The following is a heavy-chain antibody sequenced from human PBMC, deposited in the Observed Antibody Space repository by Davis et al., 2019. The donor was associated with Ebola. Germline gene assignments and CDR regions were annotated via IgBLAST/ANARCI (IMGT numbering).Heavy chain of an antibody. CDR2: IIPIFGAS. CDR1: GDSLKNLG. CDR3: ARDRDSVVQGRGKRYFGMDV. J-gene: IGHJ6*02. V-gene: IGHV1-69*13. D-gene: IGHD3-10*01. Sequence: SVKVSCKASGDSLKNLGITWVRQAPGEGLDWLGSIIPIFGASKSAQKFQDRVISTADEGTNTVYMEFRNLRSEDTAVYYCARDRDSVVQGRGKRYFGMDVWGQGTTVIVSS.